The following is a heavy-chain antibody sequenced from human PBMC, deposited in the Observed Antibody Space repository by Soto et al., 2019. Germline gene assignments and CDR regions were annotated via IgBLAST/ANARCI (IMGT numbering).Heavy chain of an antibody. D-gene: IGHD6-6*01. J-gene: IGHJ4*02. Sequence: GGSLRLSCAASGFTFSSYAMHWVRQAPGKGLEWVAVISYDGSNKYYADSVKGRFTISRDNSKNTLYLQMNSLRAEDTAVYYCARDFGEFGSSPSFDYWGQGTLVTVSS. CDR3: ARDFGEFGSSPSFDY. CDR1: GFTFSSYA. V-gene: IGHV3-30-3*01. CDR2: ISYDGSNK.